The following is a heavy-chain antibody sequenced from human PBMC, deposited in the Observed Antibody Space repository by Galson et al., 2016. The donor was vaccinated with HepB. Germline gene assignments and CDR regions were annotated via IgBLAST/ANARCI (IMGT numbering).Heavy chain of an antibody. Sequence: SLRLSCAASGFTFRDYGVHWVRQAAGKGLEWVAFISYDGSHTYSADSVEGRFTISRGNSENTLYLQMSSLRPEDTALYYCAKDATAYCRGYCPTPFDYWGQGTLVTVSS. V-gene: IGHV3-30*18. J-gene: IGHJ4*02. CDR1: GFTFRDYG. CDR3: AKDATAYCRGYCPTPFDY. CDR2: ISYDGSHT. D-gene: IGHD2-21*01.